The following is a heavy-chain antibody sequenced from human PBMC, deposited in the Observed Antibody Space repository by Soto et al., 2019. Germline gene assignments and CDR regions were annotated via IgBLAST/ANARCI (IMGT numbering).Heavy chain of an antibody. J-gene: IGHJ4*02. CDR2: ISYDGSNK. V-gene: IGHV3-30-3*01. D-gene: IGHD6-13*01. Sequence: QVQLVESGGGVVQPGRSLRLSCAASGFTFSSYAMHWVRQAPGKGLEWVAVISYDGSNKYYADSVKGRFTISRDNSKNTLYLQMNSLRAEDTAVYYCARGIAAAGPSPFDYWGQRTLVTVSS. CDR1: GFTFSSYA. CDR3: ARGIAAAGPSPFDY.